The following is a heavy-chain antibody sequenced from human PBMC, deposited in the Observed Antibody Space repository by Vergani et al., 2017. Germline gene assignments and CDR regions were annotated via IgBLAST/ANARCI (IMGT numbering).Heavy chain of an antibody. CDR3: AREYSSSVGFLAY. CDR1: GGSISPYY. Sequence: QVQLQESGPGLVKPSETLPLTCIFSGGSISPYYWSWIRHPTGKGLEWIGRVYTMESTNYNPALKSRVTMSVDTSKNQFSLKLSSVTAADTAVYYCAREYSSSVGFLAYWGQGTLVTVSS. D-gene: IGHD6-6*01. CDR2: VYTMEST. V-gene: IGHV4-4*07. J-gene: IGHJ4*02.